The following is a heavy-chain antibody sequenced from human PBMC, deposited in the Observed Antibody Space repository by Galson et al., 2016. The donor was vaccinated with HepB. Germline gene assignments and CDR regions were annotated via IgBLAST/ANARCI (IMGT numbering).Heavy chain of an antibody. CDR2: IYYGGST. D-gene: IGHD6-13*01. V-gene: IGHV4-31*03. CDR3: ASWGYSSSRYNDY. Sequence: TLSLTCTVSGGSISSGGYYWSWIRQHPGKGLEWIGYIYYGGSTYYNPSLRSRVTISADTSKNQFSLKLSSVTAADTAVYYCASWGYSSSRYNDYWGQGTLVTVSS. CDR1: GGSISSGGYY. J-gene: IGHJ4*02.